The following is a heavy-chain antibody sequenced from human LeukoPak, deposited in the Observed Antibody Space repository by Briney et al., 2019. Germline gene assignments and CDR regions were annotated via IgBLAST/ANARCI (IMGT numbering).Heavy chain of an antibody. Sequence: SGGSLRLSCAASGFTFSSYAMHWVRQAPGKGLEWVAVISYDGSNKYYADYVKGRFTISRDNSKNTLYLQMNSLRAEDTAVYYCARAQRDLQWGYYYYYGMDVWGQGTTVTVSS. D-gene: IGHD4-11*01. CDR2: ISYDGSNK. CDR3: ARAQRDLQWGYYYYYGMDV. CDR1: GFTFSSYA. J-gene: IGHJ6*02. V-gene: IGHV3-30*04.